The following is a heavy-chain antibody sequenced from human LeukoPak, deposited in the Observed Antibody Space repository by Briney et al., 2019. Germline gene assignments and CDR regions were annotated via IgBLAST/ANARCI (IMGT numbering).Heavy chain of an antibody. CDR1: GGSFSGYY. CDR2: INHSEST. J-gene: IGHJ4*02. CDR3: ARVVRQYGSSGYCFLDY. D-gene: IGHD3-22*01. V-gene: IGHV4-34*01. Sequence: SETLSLTCAVYGGSFSGYYCSWIRQPPGKGLEWIGEINHSESTNYNPSLKSRVTISVDTSKNQVSLKLSSVSAAVTAVYYCARVVRQYGSSGYCFLDYWGQGTLVTVSS.